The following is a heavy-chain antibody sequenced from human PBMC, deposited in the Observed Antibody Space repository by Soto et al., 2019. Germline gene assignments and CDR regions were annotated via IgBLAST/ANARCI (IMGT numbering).Heavy chain of an antibody. J-gene: IGHJ4*02. V-gene: IGHV1-69*01. D-gene: IGHD1-1*01. CDR2: IIPRFGTT. Sequence: QVQLLQSGAEVKKPGSSVRVSCKASGASFSKYTANWVRQAPRQGLEWMGGIIPRFGTTNYAPTLQGRVTITADQSMNTVYMELSSLRSEDTALYYCARGRGLYNSGRSQLDSWGQGTLVTVSS. CDR1: GASFSKYT. CDR3: ARGRGLYNSGRSQLDS.